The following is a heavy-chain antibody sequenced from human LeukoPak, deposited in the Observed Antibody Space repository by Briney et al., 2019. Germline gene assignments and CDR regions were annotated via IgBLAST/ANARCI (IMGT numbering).Heavy chain of an antibody. D-gene: IGHD3-10*01. V-gene: IGHV1-46*01. J-gene: IGHJ4*02. Sequence: ASVKVSCMASGYTFTSYYMHWVRQAPGQGLEWMGIINPSGGSTSYAQKFQGRVIMTRDMSTSTVYMELSSLRSEDTAVYYCARGPTGTPSYWGQGTLVTVSS. CDR1: GYTFTSYY. CDR2: INPSGGST. CDR3: ARGPTGTPSY.